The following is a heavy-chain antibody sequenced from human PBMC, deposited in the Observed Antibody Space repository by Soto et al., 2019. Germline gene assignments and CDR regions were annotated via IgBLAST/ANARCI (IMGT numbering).Heavy chain of an antibody. CDR2: ISSSGSTI. V-gene: IGHV3-48*03. Sequence: GGSLRLSCAASGFTFSSYEMNWVRQAPGKGLEWVSYISSSGSTIYYADSMKGRFIISRDNAKKSLYLQMNSLRAEDTAVYYCARPLERRVHGAFDIWGQGTMVTVSS. CDR1: GFTFSSYE. D-gene: IGHD1-1*01. CDR3: ARPLERRVHGAFDI. J-gene: IGHJ3*02.